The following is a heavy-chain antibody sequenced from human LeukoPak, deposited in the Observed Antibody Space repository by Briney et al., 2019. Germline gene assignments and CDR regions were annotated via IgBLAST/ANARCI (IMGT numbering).Heavy chain of an antibody. CDR3: ARDLHPYRPALPDALDI. V-gene: IGHV3-7*01. CDR1: GFTFSSYW. Sequence: PGGSLRLSCAASGFTFSSYWMSWVRQAPGKGLEWVANIKQDGSEKYYVDSVKGRFTISRDNAKNSLYLQMNSLRAEDTAVYYCARDLHPYRPALPDALDIWGQGTMVTVSS. J-gene: IGHJ3*02. CDR2: IKQDGSEK. D-gene: IGHD5-18*01.